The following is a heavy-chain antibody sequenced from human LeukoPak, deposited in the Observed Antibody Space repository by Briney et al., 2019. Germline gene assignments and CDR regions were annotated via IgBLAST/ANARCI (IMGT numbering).Heavy chain of an antibody. J-gene: IGHJ4*02. V-gene: IGHV4-39*01. CDR2: IYYSGST. CDR1: GFTLSSYW. Sequence: GSLRLSCAASGFTLSSYWMSWVRQPPGKGLEWIGSIYYSGSTYYNPSLKSRVTISVDTSKNQFSLKLSSVTAADTAVYYCARSLSFSAEAPYYFDYWGQGTLVTVSS. D-gene: IGHD3-10*01. CDR3: ARSLSFSAEAPYYFDY.